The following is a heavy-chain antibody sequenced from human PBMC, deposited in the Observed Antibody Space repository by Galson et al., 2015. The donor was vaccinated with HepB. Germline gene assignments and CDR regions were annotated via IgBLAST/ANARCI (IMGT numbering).Heavy chain of an antibody. CDR1: GFTVSSNY. V-gene: IGHV3-66*01. D-gene: IGHD6-13*01. Sequence: SLRLSCAASGFTVSSNYMSWVRQAPGKGLEWVSVIYSGGSTYYADSVKGRFTISRDNSKNTLYLQMNNLRAEDTAVYYCARDGYSSRGYVRYFDLWGRGTLVAFSS. CDR2: IYSGGST. J-gene: IGHJ2*01. CDR3: ARDGYSSRGYVRYFDL.